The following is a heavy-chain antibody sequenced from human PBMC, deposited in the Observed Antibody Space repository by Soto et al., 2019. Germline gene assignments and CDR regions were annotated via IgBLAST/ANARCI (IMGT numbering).Heavy chain of an antibody. Sequence: QLQLQESGPGLVKPSETLSLTCTVSGGSISNNYYWAWIRQPPGKGLEWIGSIFYRGSTYYSPSLRSRVTMSVDTAKNQFSLRLNSVTAADTAMYYCARPSGMYGDPYFHYWGQGTLVTV. J-gene: IGHJ4*02. V-gene: IGHV4-39*01. CDR3: ARPSGMYGDPYFHY. D-gene: IGHD4-17*01. CDR1: GGSISNNYY. CDR2: IFYRGST.